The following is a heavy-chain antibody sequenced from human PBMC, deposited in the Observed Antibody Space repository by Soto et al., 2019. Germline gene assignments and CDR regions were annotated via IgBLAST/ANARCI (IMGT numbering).Heavy chain of an antibody. Sequence: SRTLSLTCAISGYSVSSNSAAWNWIRHSPSRVLEWLGRTYYRSKWFNNYALSGKGRSTINPDTSKNQFSLQLNSVNPEETAVYYCARGHQGFDYWGQGTLVTVSP. CDR2: TYYRSKWFN. CDR1: GYSVSSNSAA. J-gene: IGHJ4*02. CDR3: ARGHQGFDY. V-gene: IGHV6-1*01.